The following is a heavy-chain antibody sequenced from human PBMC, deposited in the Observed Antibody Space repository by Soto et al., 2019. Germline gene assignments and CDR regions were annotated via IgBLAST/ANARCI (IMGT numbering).Heavy chain of an antibody. D-gene: IGHD6-19*01. V-gene: IGHV3-23*01. CDR3: ARVPYSGWSFDY. CDR2: ISGSGGNT. CDR1: GFTFSSYA. Sequence: EVQLLESGGGLVQPGGSLRLSCAASGFTFSSYAMSWVRQAPGKGLEWVSIISGSGGNTYYGDSVKCRFTISRDNSKNTLYLQMNSLRAEDTAVYYCARVPYSGWSFDYWGQGTLVTVSS. J-gene: IGHJ4*02.